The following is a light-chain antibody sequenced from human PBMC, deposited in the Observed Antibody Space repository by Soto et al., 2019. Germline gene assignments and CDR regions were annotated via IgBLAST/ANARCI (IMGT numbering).Light chain of an antibody. J-gene: IGKJ2*01. CDR1: QTISSW. CDR2: DAS. Sequence: DIQMTQSPSTLSASVGDRVTITCRASQTISSWLAWYQQKPGKAPQLLIYDASGLENGVPSRFSGRGSGTEFTLTISGLQPDDFATYFCQQYKSNLYTFGQGTKLEIK. V-gene: IGKV1-5*01. CDR3: QQYKSNLYT.